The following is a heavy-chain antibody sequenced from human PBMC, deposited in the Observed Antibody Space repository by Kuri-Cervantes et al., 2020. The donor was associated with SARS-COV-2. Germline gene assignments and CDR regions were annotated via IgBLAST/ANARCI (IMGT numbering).Heavy chain of an antibody. Sequence: GESLKISCAASGFTFSSYGMHWVRQAPGKGLEWVAFIRYDGSNKYYADSVKGRFTISRDNSKNTLYLLMNSLRAEDTAVYYCAKALEGGATSLYYYYYYMDVWGKGTTVTVSS. D-gene: IGHD1-26*01. J-gene: IGHJ6*03. CDR2: IRYDGSNK. CDR3: AKALEGGATSLYYYYYYMDV. CDR1: GFTFSSYG. V-gene: IGHV3-30*02.